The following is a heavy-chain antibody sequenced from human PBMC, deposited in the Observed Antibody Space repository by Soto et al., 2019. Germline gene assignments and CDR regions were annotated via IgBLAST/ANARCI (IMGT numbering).Heavy chain of an antibody. J-gene: IGHJ4*02. CDR2: IDGVGTGT. CDR1: GFTFTNFW. Sequence: RPSWAASGFTFTNFWMHWVRQVPGKGLVWVSRIDGVGTGTSYSDSVRGRFTISSDNAEDSWYLKMNGLRAEDRAVYYCTKVFENWGQGTLVTVSS. V-gene: IGHV3-74*01. CDR3: TKVFEN.